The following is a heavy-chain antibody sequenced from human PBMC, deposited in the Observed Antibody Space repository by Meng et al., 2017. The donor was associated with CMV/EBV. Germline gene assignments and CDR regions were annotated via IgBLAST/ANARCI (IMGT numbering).Heavy chain of an antibody. D-gene: IGHD5-18*01. CDR3: AKAFTVDTAPDY. Sequence: GESLKISCAASGFTFSSYAMSWVRQAPGKGLEWVSVIYSGGSSTYYADSVKGRFTISRDNSKNTLYLQMNSLRAEDTAVYYCAKAFTVDTAPDYWGQGTLVTVSS. V-gene: IGHV3-23*03. CDR1: GFTFSSYA. CDR2: IYSGGSST. J-gene: IGHJ4*02.